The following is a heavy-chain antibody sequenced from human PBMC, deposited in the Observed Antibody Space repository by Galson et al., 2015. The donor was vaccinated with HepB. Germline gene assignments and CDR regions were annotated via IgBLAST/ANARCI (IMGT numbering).Heavy chain of an antibody. CDR2: INSDGSSI. Sequence: SLRLSCAASGFTFSSYWMHWVRQAPGKGLVLVSRINSDGSSIIYADSVKGRFTISRDNAKNTLSLQMNSLRAEDTAVYFCVRVLKTNCTNGGCYYFYGMDVWGQGTTVTVSS. J-gene: IGHJ6*02. CDR1: GFTFSSYW. D-gene: IGHD2-8*01. V-gene: IGHV3-74*01. CDR3: VRVLKTNCTNGGCYYFYGMDV.